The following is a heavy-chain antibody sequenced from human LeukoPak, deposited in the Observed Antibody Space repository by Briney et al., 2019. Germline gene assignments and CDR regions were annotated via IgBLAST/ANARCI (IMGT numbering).Heavy chain of an antibody. CDR3: ARVADFGVVINWFDP. CDR1: GGSISSSSYY. D-gene: IGHD3-3*01. Sequence: SETLSLTCTVSGGSISSSSYYWGWIRQPLGKGLEWIGSIYYSGSTYYNPSLKSRVTISVDTSKNQFSLKLSSVTAADAAVYYCARVADFGVVINWFDPWAREPWSPSPQ. J-gene: IGHJ5*02. CDR2: IYYSGST. V-gene: IGHV4-39*01.